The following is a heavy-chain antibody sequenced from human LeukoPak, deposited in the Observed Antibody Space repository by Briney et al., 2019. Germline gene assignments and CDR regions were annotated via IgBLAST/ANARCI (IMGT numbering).Heavy chain of an antibody. CDR2: INPSGGGT. J-gene: IGHJ6*02. CDR1: GYTFTSYY. CDR3: ARGGPLIVGATNEDYYYGMDV. Sequence: ASVKVSCKASGYTFTSYYMHWVRQAPGQGLEWMGIINPSGGGTSYAQKFQGRVTMTRDTSTSTVYMELSSLRSEDTAVYYCARGGPLIVGATNEDYYYGMDVWGQGTTVTVSS. D-gene: IGHD1-26*01. V-gene: IGHV1-46*01.